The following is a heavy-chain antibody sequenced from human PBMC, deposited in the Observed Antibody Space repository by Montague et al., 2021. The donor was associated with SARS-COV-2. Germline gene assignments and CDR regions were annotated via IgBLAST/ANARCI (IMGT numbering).Heavy chain of an antibody. D-gene: IGHD6-6*01. CDR3: ARGGSSSSGVY. CDR2: INHSGNT. Sequence: SETLSLTCAVHGGSFSGYLWSWIRQPPGKGLEWIGQINHSGNTNYNPSLMSRVTISVDMSKSQFSLKLSSVTAADTAVYYCARGGSSSSGVYWGQGTLVTVFS. V-gene: IGHV4-34*01. CDR1: GGSFSGYL. J-gene: IGHJ4*02.